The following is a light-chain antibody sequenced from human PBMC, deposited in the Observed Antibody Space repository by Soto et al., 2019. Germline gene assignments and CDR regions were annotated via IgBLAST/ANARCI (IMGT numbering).Light chain of an antibody. Sequence: EIVMTQSPATLSVSPGERASLSCRASQSVGSNLAWYQQTAGQAPRLLIYCASTRATGIPARFSGSGSGTEFTLTISSLQSEDFAVYSCQQNTNWPYTFGQGTKLEIK. CDR2: CAS. CDR3: QQNTNWPYT. V-gene: IGKV3-15*01. J-gene: IGKJ2*01. CDR1: QSVGSN.